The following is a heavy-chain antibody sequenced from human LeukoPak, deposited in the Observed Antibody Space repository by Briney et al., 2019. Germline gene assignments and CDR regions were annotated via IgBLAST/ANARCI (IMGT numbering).Heavy chain of an antibody. Sequence: PGGSLRLSCAASGFTFSSYSMNWVRQAPGKGLEWVSYISSSSSTIYYADSVKGRFTISRDNAKNSLYLQMNSLRAEDTAVYYCGRVRARKIQPPDYWGQGTLVTVSS. V-gene: IGHV3-48*04. J-gene: IGHJ4*02. CDR1: GFTFSSYS. D-gene: IGHD5-18*01. CDR3: GRVRARKIQPPDY. CDR2: ISSSSSTI.